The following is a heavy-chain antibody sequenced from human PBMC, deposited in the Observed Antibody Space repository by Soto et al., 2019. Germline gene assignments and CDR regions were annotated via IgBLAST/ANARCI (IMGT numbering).Heavy chain of an antibody. V-gene: IGHV3-21*06. D-gene: IGHD2-21*01. CDR3: ARDIASPGGDYFDS. Sequence: EVPLVESGGGLVKAGGSLRLFCTASGFTFRNYNMNWVRQAPGKGLEWVSSISTGGAYMFYADSVKGRFTISRDNAQNSLFLQIDRPRAEDTAVYYCARDIASPGGDYFDSWGQGTLVTVSS. J-gene: IGHJ4*02. CDR1: GFTFRNYN. CDR2: ISTGGAYM.